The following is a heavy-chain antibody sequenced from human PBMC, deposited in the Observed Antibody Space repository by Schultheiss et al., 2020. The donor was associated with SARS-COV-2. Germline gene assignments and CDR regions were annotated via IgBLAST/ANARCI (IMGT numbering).Heavy chain of an antibody. J-gene: IGHJ6*02. V-gene: IGHV4-34*01. CDR2: IYYSGST. D-gene: IGHD3-10*01. CDR3: ARGKRGVRGAYYYYYGMDV. CDR1: GGSFSGYY. Sequence: SETLSLTCAVYGGSFSGYYWSWIRQPPGKGLEWIGYIYYSGSTYYNPSLKSRVTISVDTSKNQFSLKLSSVTAADTAVYYCARGKRGVRGAYYYYYGMDVWGQGTTVTVSS.